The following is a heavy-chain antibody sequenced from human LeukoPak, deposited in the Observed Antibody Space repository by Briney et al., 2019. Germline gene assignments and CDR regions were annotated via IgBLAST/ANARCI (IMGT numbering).Heavy chain of an antibody. CDR1: GGSISSGDYY. V-gene: IGHV4-30-4*08. J-gene: IGHJ3*02. CDR2: IYYSGST. CDR3: ARRGYYDSSGHPSGAFDI. D-gene: IGHD3-22*01. Sequence: SETLSLTCTVSGGSISSGDYYWSWIRQPPGKGLEWIGYIYYSGSTYYNPSLKRRVTISVDTSKHQFSLKLSSVTAADTAVYYCARRGYYDSSGHPSGAFDIWGQGTMVTVSS.